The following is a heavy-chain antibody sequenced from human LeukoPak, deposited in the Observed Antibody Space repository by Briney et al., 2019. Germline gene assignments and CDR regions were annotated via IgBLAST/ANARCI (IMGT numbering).Heavy chain of an antibody. CDR2: ISTSSSYI. V-gene: IGHV3-21*01. CDR3: ARDSWELLPSYFDY. D-gene: IGHD1-26*01. Sequence: GGSLRLSCAASGFIFSSYGMNWVRQAPGEGLERVSSISTSSSYIYYADSVKGRFTISRDNAKNSLYLQMNSLRAEDTAVYYCARDSWELLPSYFDYWGQGTLVTVSS. J-gene: IGHJ4*02. CDR1: GFIFSSYG.